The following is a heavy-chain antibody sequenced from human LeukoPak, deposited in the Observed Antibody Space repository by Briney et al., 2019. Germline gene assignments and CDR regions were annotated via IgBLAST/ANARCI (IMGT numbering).Heavy chain of an antibody. CDR1: GFTFSIYG. J-gene: IGHJ3*02. CDR2: ISGCGEAT. Sequence: GGSLRLSCAASGFTFSIYGMTWVRQAPGKGLEWVSGISGCGEATYYADSVKGRFTISRDNSKNTLYLQMNRLRAEDTAVYYCAKDCLSGRYGQDTFDIWGQGTMVTVSS. D-gene: IGHD3/OR15-3a*01. CDR3: AKDCLSGRYGQDTFDI. V-gene: IGHV3-23*01.